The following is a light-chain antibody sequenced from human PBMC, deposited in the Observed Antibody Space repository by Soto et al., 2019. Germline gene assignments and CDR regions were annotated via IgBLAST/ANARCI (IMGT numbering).Light chain of an antibody. J-gene: IGKJ1*01. CDR1: QSVSSN. CDR2: GAS. V-gene: IGKV3-15*01. CDR3: QQYNNWPRT. Sequence: IVMPKYPATLSVSPGERATLSCRASQSVSSNLAWYQQKPGQAPRLLIYGASTRATGIPARFSGSGSGTEFTLTISSLQSEDFAVYYCQQYNNWPRTFGQRTKADI.